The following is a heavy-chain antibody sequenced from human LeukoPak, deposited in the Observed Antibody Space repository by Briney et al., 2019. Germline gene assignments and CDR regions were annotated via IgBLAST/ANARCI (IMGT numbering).Heavy chain of an antibody. Sequence: GGSLTLSCAASGFTFKNYGMNWVRQAPGKGLEWVSSISRGSSYIDYADSLQGRFTISRDNAKSSLYLQMNSLRGEDTAVYYCARSKGGAQREYGMDVWGQGTTVTVSS. J-gene: IGHJ6*02. CDR1: GFTFKNYG. CDR3: ARSKGGAQREYGMDV. D-gene: IGHD1-1*01. CDR2: ISRGSSYI. V-gene: IGHV3-21*06.